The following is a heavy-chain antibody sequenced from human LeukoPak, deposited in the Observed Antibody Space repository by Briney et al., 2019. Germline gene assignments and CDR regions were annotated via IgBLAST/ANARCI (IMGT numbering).Heavy chain of an antibody. Sequence: ASVKVSCKASGGTFSSYAISWVRQAPGQGLEWMGRIIPILGIANYAQKFQGRVTITADKSTSTAYMELSSLRSEDTAVYYCARRGGGYDILTGYYYFDYWGQGTLVTVSS. J-gene: IGHJ4*02. V-gene: IGHV1-69*04. CDR1: GGTFSSYA. CDR2: IIPILGIA. CDR3: ARRGGGYDILTGYYYFDY. D-gene: IGHD3-9*01.